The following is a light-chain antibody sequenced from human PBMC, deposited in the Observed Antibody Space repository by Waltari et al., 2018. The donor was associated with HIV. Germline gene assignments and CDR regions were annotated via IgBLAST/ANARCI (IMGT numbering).Light chain of an antibody. CDR2: DDS. V-gene: IGLV3-10*01. CDR3: YSTDSSGYPRGV. CDR1: AWAKKF. Sequence: SNELTQPPSVSVSPGQTARITCSGDAWAKKFAYWYQQKSGQAPVLVIFDDSKRPSGIPERFSGSNSGTMATLTISGAQVEDEGDYYCYSTDSSGYPRGVFGTGTKVIVL. J-gene: IGLJ1*01.